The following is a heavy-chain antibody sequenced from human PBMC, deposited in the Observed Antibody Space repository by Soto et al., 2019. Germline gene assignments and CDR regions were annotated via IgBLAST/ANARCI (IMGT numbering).Heavy chain of an antibody. V-gene: IGHV4-39*01. CDR3: ARRERAAANDWWFDP. CDR2: IYYSGST. CDR1: GGSISSSSFH. J-gene: IGHJ5*02. D-gene: IGHD2-2*01. Sequence: PSETLSLTCTVSGGSISSSSFHWGWSRQPPGKGLEWIGSIYYSGSTYYSPSLTSRVTISVDTSKNQFSLKLSSVTAADTAVYYCARRERAAANDWWFDPWCQGPLVT.